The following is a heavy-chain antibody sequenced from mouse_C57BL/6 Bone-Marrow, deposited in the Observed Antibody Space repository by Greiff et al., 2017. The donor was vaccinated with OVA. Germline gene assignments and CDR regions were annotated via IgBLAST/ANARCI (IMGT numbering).Heavy chain of an antibody. CDR2: ISYDGSN. CDR1: GYSFTSGYY. J-gene: IGHJ1*03. D-gene: IGHD1-1*01. Sequence: EVQLQQSGPGLVKPSQSLSLTCSVTGYSFTSGYYWNWIRQFPGNKLEWMGYISYDGSNNYNPSLKNRISITRDTSKNQFFLKLNSVTTEDTATYYCARASYCYWYFDVWGTGTTVTVSS. V-gene: IGHV3-6*01. CDR3: ARASYCYWYFDV.